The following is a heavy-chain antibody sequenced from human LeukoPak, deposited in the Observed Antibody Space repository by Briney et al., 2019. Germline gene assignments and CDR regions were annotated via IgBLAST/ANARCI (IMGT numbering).Heavy chain of an antibody. CDR3: ARDRRTSAYCGGDCYSFDY. CDR1: GGTFSSSA. V-gene: IGHV1-69*04. Sequence: ASVKVSCKASGGTFSSSAISWVRQAPGQGLEWMGRIIPILGIANYAQKFQGRVTITADKSTSTAYMELSSLRSEDTAVYYCARDRRTSAYCGGDCYSFDYWGQGTLVTVSS. J-gene: IGHJ4*02. CDR2: IIPILGIA. D-gene: IGHD2-21*02.